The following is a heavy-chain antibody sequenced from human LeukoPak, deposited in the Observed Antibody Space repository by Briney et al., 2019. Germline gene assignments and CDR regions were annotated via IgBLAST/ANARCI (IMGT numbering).Heavy chain of an antibody. CDR1: GYTFTSYA. J-gene: IGHJ4*02. V-gene: IGHV1-3*01. CDR3: ARGSSSGWYGVDY. D-gene: IGHD6-19*01. Sequence: ASVKVSCKASGYTFTSYAMHWVRQAPGQRLEWMGWINAGNGNTKYSQKFQGRVTITRDTSASTAYMELSSLRSEDTAVYYCARGSSSGWYGVDYWGQGPLVTVSS. CDR2: INAGNGNT.